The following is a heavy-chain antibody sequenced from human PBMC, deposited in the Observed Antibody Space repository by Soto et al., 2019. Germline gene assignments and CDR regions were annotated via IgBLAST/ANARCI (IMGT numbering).Heavy chain of an antibody. D-gene: IGHD6-13*01. CDR1: GFSFSSYA. CDR3: ARAYSRSCLDV. V-gene: IGHV3-21*01. CDR2: ISSSSSYI. Sequence: GGSLRLSCAASGFSFSSYALNWVSQAPGKGLEWVSSISSSSSYIYYADSVKGRFTISRDNAKNSLYLQMNSLRAEDTAVYYCARAYSRSCLDVWGQGTTVTVSS. J-gene: IGHJ6*02.